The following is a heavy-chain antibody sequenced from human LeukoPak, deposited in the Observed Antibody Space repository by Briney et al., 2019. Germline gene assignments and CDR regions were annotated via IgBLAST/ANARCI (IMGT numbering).Heavy chain of an antibody. CDR1: GGSFSGYY. CDR2: INHSGST. D-gene: IGHD3-10*01. CDR3: AGSYGSGNYRYDY. V-gene: IGHV4-34*01. Sequence: PSETLSLTCAVYGGSFSGYYWSWIRQPPGKGLEWIGEINHSGSTNYNPSLKSRVTISVDTSKNQFSLKLSSVTAADTAVYYWAGSYGSGNYRYDYWGQGTLVTVSS. J-gene: IGHJ4*02.